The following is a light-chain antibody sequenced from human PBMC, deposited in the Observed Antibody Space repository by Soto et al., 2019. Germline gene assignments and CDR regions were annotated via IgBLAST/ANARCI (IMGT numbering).Light chain of an antibody. Sequence: EIVLTQSPGTLSLSPGERATLFCRASQSFTTSQLAWYQQRPGQAPRVLIFGESRRATGIPDRFSGSVSGTDFTLATSRLEPEVSAVYYCKQYASSPLTFGQGTTVEIK. CDR1: QSFTTSQ. CDR3: KQYASSPLT. J-gene: IGKJ1*01. CDR2: GES. V-gene: IGKV3-20*01.